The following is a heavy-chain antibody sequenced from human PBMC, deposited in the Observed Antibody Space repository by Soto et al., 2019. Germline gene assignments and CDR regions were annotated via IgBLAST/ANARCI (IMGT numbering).Heavy chain of an antibody. CDR1: GYTFTSYD. CDR2: MNPNSGNT. J-gene: IGHJ6*02. CDR3: ARNHLKVATISSGMDV. Sequence: GASVKVSCKASGYTFTSYDINWVRQATGQGLEWMGWMNPNSGNTGYAQKFQGRVTMTRNTSISTAYMELSSLRSEDTAVYYCARNHLKVATISSGMDVWGQGTTVTISS. V-gene: IGHV1-8*01. D-gene: IGHD5-12*01.